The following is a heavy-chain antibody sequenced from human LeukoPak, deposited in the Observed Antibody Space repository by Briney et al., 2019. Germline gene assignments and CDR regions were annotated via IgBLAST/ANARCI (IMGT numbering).Heavy chain of an antibody. Sequence: SETLSLTCTVSGGSISNYYWNWIRQPPGKGLEWIGYIYYSGSTNYNPSLKSRVTISIDTSKNQFSLKLSSVTAADTAVYYCARGQQLDPYNWFDPWGQGTLVTVSS. D-gene: IGHD6-13*01. CDR2: IYYSGST. J-gene: IGHJ5*02. V-gene: IGHV4-59*01. CDR1: GGSISNYY. CDR3: ARGQQLDPYNWFDP.